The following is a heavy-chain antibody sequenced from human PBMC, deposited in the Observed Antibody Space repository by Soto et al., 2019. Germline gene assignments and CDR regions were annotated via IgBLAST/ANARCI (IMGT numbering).Heavy chain of an antibody. CDR2: IDPSDSYT. D-gene: IGHD2-2*01. J-gene: IGHJ6*04. CDR3: ARSSDIVVVPAAFEPAEYYYYGMDV. V-gene: IGHV5-10-1*01. CDR1: GYSFTSYW. Sequence: GESLKISCKGSGYSFTSYWISWVRQMPGKGLEWMGRIDPSDSYTNYSPSFQGHVTISADKSISTAYLQWSSLKASDTAMYYCARSSDIVVVPAAFEPAEYYYYGMDVWGKGTTVTVSS.